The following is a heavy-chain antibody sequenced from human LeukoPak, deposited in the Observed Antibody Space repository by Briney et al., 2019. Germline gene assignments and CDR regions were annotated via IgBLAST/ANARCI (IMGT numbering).Heavy chain of an antibody. Sequence: SETLSLTCTVSGGSITSYYWSWMRQPPGKGLEWIGYIYYSGSTNYNPSLKSRVTISLDTSKNQFSLTLSSVTAADTAVYYCASTAWNYARWGQGTLVTVSS. CDR2: IYYSGST. D-gene: IGHD1-7*01. CDR3: ASTAWNYAR. CDR1: GGSITSYY. J-gene: IGHJ4*02. V-gene: IGHV4-59*08.